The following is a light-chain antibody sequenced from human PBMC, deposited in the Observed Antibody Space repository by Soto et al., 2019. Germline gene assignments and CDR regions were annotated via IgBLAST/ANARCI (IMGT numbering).Light chain of an antibody. CDR2: EGS. CDR1: SSDVGSYNL. V-gene: IGLV2-23*01. Sequence: QSALTQPASVSGSPGQSITISCTGTSSDVGSYNLVSWYQQHPGKAPKLMIYEGSKRPSGVSNRFSGSKSGNTASLTISGLQAEDEADYYCCSYAGSSTNWVFGGGTKQTVL. J-gene: IGLJ3*02. CDR3: CSYAGSSTNWV.